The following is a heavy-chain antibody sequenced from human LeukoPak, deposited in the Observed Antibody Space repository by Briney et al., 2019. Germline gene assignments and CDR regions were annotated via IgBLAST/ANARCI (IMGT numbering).Heavy chain of an antibody. J-gene: IGHJ5*02. CDR2: ISAYNGNT. V-gene: IGHV1-18*01. CDR3: ARDRGITYYDILTGYYNPTRYNWFDP. Sequence: ASVKVSCKASGYTFTSYGISWVRQAPGQGLEWMGWISAYNGNTNYAQKLQGRVTMTTDTSTSTAYMELRSLRSDDTAVYYCARDRGITYYDILTGYYNPTRYNWFDPWGQGTLVTVSS. D-gene: IGHD3-9*01. CDR1: GYTFTSYG.